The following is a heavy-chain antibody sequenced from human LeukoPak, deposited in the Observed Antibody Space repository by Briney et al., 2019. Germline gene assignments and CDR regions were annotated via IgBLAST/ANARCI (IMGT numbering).Heavy chain of an antibody. D-gene: IGHD3-3*01. CDR3: ARDNHRYDFWSGYYEANYYYMDV. J-gene: IGHJ6*03. CDR1: GGTFSSYA. Sequence: SVKVSCKASGGTFSSYAISWVRQAPGQGLEWMGRIIPIFGTANYAQKFQGRVTITTDEYTSTAYMELSSLRSEDTAVYYCARDNHRYDFWSGYYEANYYYMDVWGKGTTVTVSS. CDR2: IIPIFGTA. V-gene: IGHV1-69*05.